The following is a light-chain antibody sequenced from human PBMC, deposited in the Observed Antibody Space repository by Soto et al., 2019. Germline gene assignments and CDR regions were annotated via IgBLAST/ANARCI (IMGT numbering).Light chain of an antibody. J-gene: IGKJ1*01. V-gene: IGKV1-6*01. CDR2: GTS. Sequence: AIQMTQSPSSLSASVGDRVTITCRASQDIRAELGWYQQKPGEAPKLLVYGTSTLQTGVPSRFSGSGSGADFTLTISSLQPEDFATYYCLRDYDYPRTFGQGTKVEIK. CDR3: LRDYDYPRT. CDR1: QDIRAE.